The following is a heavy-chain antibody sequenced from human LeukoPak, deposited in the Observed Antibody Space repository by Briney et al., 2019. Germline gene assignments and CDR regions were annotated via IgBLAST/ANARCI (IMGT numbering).Heavy chain of an antibody. V-gene: IGHV3-74*01. D-gene: IGHD1-26*01. CDR3: ARGGYSGSYYWFD. J-gene: IGHJ4*02. CDR2: IDKEGSAA. CDR1: GFIFTNYW. Sequence: GGSLRLSCVSSGFIFTNYWMHWVRQVPGKEPVWVGRIDKEGSAAFYGQSVKGRLTISRDNVKSTVYLQMNSLRAEVPAVYNCARGGYSGSYYWFDWGQGTLVTVSS.